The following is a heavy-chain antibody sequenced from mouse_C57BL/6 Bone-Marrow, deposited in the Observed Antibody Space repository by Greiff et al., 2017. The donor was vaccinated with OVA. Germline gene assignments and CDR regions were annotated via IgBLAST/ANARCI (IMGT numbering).Heavy chain of an antibody. J-gene: IGHJ2*01. V-gene: IGHV1-52*01. D-gene: IGHD2-4*01. CDR3: AREGGYDYDPYYFDY. Sequence: VQLQQPGAELVRPGSSVKLSCKASGYTFTSYWMYWVKQRPIQGLEWIGNIDPSDSETHYDQKFKDKATLTVDKSSSTAYMQLSSLTSADSAVYYCAREGGYDYDPYYFDYWGQGTTLTVSS. CDR1: GYTFTSYW. CDR2: IDPSDSET.